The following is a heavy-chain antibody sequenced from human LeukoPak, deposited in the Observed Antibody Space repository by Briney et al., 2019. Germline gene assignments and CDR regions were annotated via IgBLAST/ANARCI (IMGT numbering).Heavy chain of an antibody. CDR2: IYDNGYT. V-gene: IGHV4-59*11. CDR3: ARVRPPFYGDLYFDY. D-gene: IGHD4-17*01. J-gene: IGHJ4*02. Sequence: SETLSLTCSVSGDSMHDHYWNWIRQSPGKGLEWIGHIYDNGYTNYNPSFRSRVTMSVDTSKKQLSLKVTSVTAADTAVYYCARVRPPFYGDLYFDYWGQGTLVTASS. CDR1: GDSMHDHY.